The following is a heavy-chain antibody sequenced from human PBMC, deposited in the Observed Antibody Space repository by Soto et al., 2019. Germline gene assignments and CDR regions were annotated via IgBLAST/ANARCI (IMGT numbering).Heavy chain of an antibody. V-gene: IGHV1-24*01. Sequence: ASVKVSCKVSGYTLTELSMHWVRQAPGKGLEWMGGFDPEDGETIYAQKFQGRVTMTEDTSTDTAYMELSSLGSEDTAVYYCATRLTIFGVVTTYYFDYWGQGTLVTVSS. CDR3: ATRLTIFGVVTTYYFDY. J-gene: IGHJ4*02. D-gene: IGHD3-3*01. CDR1: GYTLTELS. CDR2: FDPEDGET.